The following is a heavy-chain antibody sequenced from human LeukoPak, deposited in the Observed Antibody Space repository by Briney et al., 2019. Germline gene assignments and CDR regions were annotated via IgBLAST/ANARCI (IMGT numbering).Heavy chain of an antibody. Sequence: GGSLRLSCAASGFPFSTYGMHWVRQAPGKGLEWVAFIPYDGSNKNYADSVKGRFSISRDNSMSTVDLQMNSLRPEDTAEFYCAKDLGRHGSIFAVVATSGAFDMWGQGTMVIVSS. CDR3: AKDLGRHGSIFAVVATSGAFDM. J-gene: IGHJ3*02. CDR2: IPYDGSNK. D-gene: IGHD3-3*01. CDR1: GFPFSTYG. V-gene: IGHV3-30*02.